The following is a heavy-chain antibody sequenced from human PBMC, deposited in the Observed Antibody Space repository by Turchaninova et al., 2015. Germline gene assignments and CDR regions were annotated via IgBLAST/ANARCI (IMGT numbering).Heavy chain of an antibody. V-gene: IGHV2-5*02. J-gene: IGHJ4*02. D-gene: IGHD3-10*01. CDR3: ALSYYASGSEYSDY. CDR1: GLSLSPSGVG. CDR2: IYWDDEK. Sequence: QITLKESGPTLVKPTQTLTLTCTLSGLSLSPSGVGVGWIRVVWIRQPPGKALEWLALIYWDDEKRHSPSLKSRVSITKDTSKNHVVLTVTNMDPEDTATYYCALSYYASGSEYSDYWGQGTLVTVSS.